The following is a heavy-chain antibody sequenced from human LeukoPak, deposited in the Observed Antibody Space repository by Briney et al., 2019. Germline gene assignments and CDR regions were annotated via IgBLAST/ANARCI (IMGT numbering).Heavy chain of an antibody. CDR1: GFTFDDYA. CDR2: IGGDGGST. Sequence: GGSLRLSCAASGFTFDDYAMHWVCQAPGKGLEWVSLIGGDGGSTYSADSVKGRFTISRDNSKNSLYLQMNSLRTEDTALYYCAKEGGSSWYFDYWGQGTLVTVSS. J-gene: IGHJ4*02. V-gene: IGHV3-43*02. CDR3: AKEGGSSWYFDY. D-gene: IGHD6-13*01.